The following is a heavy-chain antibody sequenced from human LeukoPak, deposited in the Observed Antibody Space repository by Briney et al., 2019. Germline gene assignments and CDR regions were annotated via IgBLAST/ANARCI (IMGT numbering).Heavy chain of an antibody. CDR1: GFIFSSYG. CDR3: ARGGRISSSLYYFDY. J-gene: IGHJ4*02. Sequence: GGSLRLSCAASGFIFSSYGMHWVRQAPGKGLEWVANIKQDGSEKYYVDSVKGRFTISRDNAKNSLYLQMNSLRAEDTAVYYCARGGRISSSLYYFDYWGQGTLVTVSS. D-gene: IGHD6-13*01. V-gene: IGHV3-7*01. CDR2: IKQDGSEK.